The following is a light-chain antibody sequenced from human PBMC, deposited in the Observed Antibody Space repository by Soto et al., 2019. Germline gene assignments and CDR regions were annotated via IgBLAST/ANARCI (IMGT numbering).Light chain of an antibody. Sequence: QSALTQPPSVSAARGQKVTISCSGSSSNIGRNFVSWYQHLPGTAPKLLIFDDNRRPSGIPDRFSGSKSGTSATLGITGLQTGDEADYYCGTWDLSLSEVVFGGGTNLTVL. V-gene: IGLV1-51*01. CDR2: DDN. CDR3: GTWDLSLSEVV. J-gene: IGLJ2*01. CDR1: SSNIGRNF.